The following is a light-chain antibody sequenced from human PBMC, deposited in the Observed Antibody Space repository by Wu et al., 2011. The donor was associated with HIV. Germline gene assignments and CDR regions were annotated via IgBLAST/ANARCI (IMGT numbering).Light chain of an antibody. CDR2: GSS. J-gene: IGKJ4*01. CDR3: QQLNSYPLT. CDR1: QTVNSKD. V-gene: IGKV3-20*01. Sequence: EIVLTQSPGTLSLSPGERATLSCRASQTVNSKDLAWYQQKFGQAPRLLIYGSSIRATGIPDRFSGSGSGTDFSLTISRLEPEDVATYYCQQLNSYPLTFGEGPRWRS.